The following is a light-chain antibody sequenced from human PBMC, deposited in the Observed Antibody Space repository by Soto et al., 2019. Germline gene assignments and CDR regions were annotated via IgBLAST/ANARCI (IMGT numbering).Light chain of an antibody. CDR1: SSDVGAYSY. Sequence: LTQPASVSGSPGQSITLSCTGTSSDVGAYSYVSWYQQHPGKAPKLMIYDVNDRPSGVSNRFSGSKSGNTASLTISGLQAEDEADYYCTSYTISNTYVFGTGTKVTVL. V-gene: IGLV2-14*01. J-gene: IGLJ1*01. CDR2: DVN. CDR3: TSYTISNTYV.